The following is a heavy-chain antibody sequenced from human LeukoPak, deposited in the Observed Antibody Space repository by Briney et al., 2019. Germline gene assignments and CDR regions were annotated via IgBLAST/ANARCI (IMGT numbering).Heavy chain of an antibody. CDR1: GLPFSTYS. J-gene: IGHJ2*01. D-gene: IGHD3-10*01. CDR3: AKSYDNLNWYFHL. V-gene: IGHV3-21*01. CDR2: ISRTSSYI. Sequence: KTGGSLRLSCAASGLPFSTYSMNWVRQAPGKGLEWVSTISRTSSYIYEADSVKGRFTISRDNSKNTLYLQMNSLRAGDTAIYYCAKSYDNLNWYFHLWGRGTLVTVSS.